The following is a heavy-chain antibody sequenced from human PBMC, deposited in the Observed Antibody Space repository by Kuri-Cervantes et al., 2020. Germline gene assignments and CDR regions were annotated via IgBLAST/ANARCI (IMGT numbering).Heavy chain of an antibody. CDR3: AKGGFGEFKYYYYYCGMDV. D-gene: IGHD3-10*01. J-gene: IGHJ6*02. CDR1: GFTFDDYA. V-gene: IGHV3-9*01. CDR2: ISWNSGSI. Sequence: GGSLRLSCAASGFTFDDYAMHWVRQAPGKGLEWVSGISWNSGSIGYADSVKGRFTISRDSAKNSLYLQMNSLRAEDTALYYCAKGGFGEFKYYYYYCGMDVWGQGTTVTVSS.